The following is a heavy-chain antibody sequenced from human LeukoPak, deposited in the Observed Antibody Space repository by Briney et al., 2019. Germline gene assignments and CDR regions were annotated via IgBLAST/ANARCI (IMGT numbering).Heavy chain of an antibody. CDR1: GFTFSSYW. J-gene: IGHJ4*02. D-gene: IGHD6-19*01. CDR3: ASEHVAVPGEN. CDR2: IKQDGSEK. V-gene: IGHV3-7*01. Sequence: GGSLRLSCAASGFTFSSYWMSWVRQAPGKRLEWVANIKQDGSEKYYVDSVKGRFTISRDNAKNSLYLQMNSLRDEDTAVYYCASEHVAVPGENWGQGTLVTVSS.